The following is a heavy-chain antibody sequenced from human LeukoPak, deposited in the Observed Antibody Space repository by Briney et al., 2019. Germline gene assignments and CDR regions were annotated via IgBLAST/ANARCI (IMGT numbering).Heavy chain of an antibody. CDR2: IIPILGIA. J-gene: IGHJ5*02. Sequence: ASVKVSCKASGGTFSSYAISWVRQAPGQGLEWMGRIIPILGIANYAQKFQGRVTITADKSTSTAYMELSSLRSEDTAVYYCASSDIVAVVAAPSRRNWFDPWGQGTLVTVSS. CDR3: ASSDIVAVVAAPSRRNWFDP. V-gene: IGHV1-69*04. D-gene: IGHD2-15*01. CDR1: GGTFSSYA.